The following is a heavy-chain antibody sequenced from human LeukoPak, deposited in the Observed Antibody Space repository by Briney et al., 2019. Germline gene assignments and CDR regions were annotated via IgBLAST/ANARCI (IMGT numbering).Heavy chain of an antibody. Sequence: PGGSLRLSCAASGFTFSDYYMSWIRQAPGKGLEWVSYISSSSSYTNYADSVKGRFTISRDNAKNSLYLQMNSLRAEDTAVYYCARDARTMVRGMALVRNRFDPWGQGTLVTVSS. V-gene: IGHV3-11*06. CDR3: ARDARTMVRGMALVRNRFDP. D-gene: IGHD3-10*01. CDR2: ISSSSSYT. CDR1: GFTFSDYY. J-gene: IGHJ5*02.